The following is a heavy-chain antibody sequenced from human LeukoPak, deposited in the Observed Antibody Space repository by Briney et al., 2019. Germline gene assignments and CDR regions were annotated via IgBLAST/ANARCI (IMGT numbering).Heavy chain of an antibody. D-gene: IGHD2-2*01. V-gene: IGHV4-61*02. J-gene: IGHJ4*02. Sequence: SQTLSLTCTVSGGSISSGSYYWSWIRQPAGKGLEWIGRIYTSGSTNYNPSLKSRVTISVDTSKNQFSLKLSSVTAADTAVYYCARARGYCSSTSCYLRPYDYWGQGTLVTVSS. CDR1: GGSISSGSYY. CDR3: ARARGYCSSTSCYLRPYDY. CDR2: IYTSGST.